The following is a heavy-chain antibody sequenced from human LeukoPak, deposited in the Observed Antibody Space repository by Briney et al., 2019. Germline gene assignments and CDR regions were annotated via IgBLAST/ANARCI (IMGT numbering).Heavy chain of an antibody. V-gene: IGHV4-34*01. CDR2: INHSGDT. D-gene: IGHD2-21*02. Sequence: SETLSLTCAVYGGSFSGYYWAWIRQPPGTGLEWIGEINHSGDTNYNPSLKSRVAISVDTSKNQFSLKLSSATAADTAVYYCARVSNCGGDCYPYYYYGMDVWGQGTTVTVSS. J-gene: IGHJ6*02. CDR3: ARVSNCGGDCYPYYYYGMDV. CDR1: GGSFSGYY.